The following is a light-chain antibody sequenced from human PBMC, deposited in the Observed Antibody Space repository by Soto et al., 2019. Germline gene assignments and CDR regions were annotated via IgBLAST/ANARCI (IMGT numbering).Light chain of an antibody. V-gene: IGKV1-39*01. J-gene: IGKJ4*01. CDR3: QQSFITPPLT. CDR1: QSISTY. CDR2: GAS. Sequence: DIQMSQSPSSLSASIGDRITITCRASQSISTYLNWYQQKPGKAPRLLIYGASTLQNGVPSRFSGSGSATDYPLTISSLLPEDFATYYCQQSFITPPLTFGGGTTVEMK.